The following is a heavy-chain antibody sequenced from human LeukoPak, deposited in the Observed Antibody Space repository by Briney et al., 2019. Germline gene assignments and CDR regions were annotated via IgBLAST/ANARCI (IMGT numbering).Heavy chain of an antibody. Sequence: GGSLRLSCAASGFTFSGYAMSWVRQAPGKGLEWVSGITGSGGGTYYAGSVKGRFTISRDNSKNTLYLQVNSLRAEDTAIYYCAKSGGSHDFWSGYDYWGQGTLVTVSS. D-gene: IGHD3-3*01. CDR3: AKSGGSHDFWSGYDY. V-gene: IGHV3-23*01. CDR1: GFTFSGYA. CDR2: ITGSGGGT. J-gene: IGHJ4*02.